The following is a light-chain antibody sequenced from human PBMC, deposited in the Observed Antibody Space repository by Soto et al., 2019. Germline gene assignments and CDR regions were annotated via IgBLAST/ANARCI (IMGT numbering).Light chain of an antibody. J-gene: IGLJ1*01. CDR2: DDN. CDR3: QSYDSSLSGYV. Sequence: QSVLTQPPSASGTPGQRVTISCSGRNSNIGGFSVNWYQQLPGTAPRLVIYDDNQRPSGVPDRLSGSKSGTSASLAISGLQSEDEADYYCQSYDSSLSGYVFGSGTKVTVL. CDR1: NSNIGGFS. V-gene: IGLV1-44*01.